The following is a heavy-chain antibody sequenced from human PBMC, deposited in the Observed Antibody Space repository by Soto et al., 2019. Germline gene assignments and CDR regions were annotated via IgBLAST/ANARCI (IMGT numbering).Heavy chain of an antibody. CDR3: VKDKKYDILSAWDALDI. Sequence: GWGRRLCRAAPGFTFYNYSMTWVRPAPGKGVEWVAAVSGGGGGTYYADPVKGRFTISRDNSKNTLHLQMNNLRAEDTAIYYCVKDKKYDILSAWDALDIWGHGTLVTVSS. CDR1: GFTFYNYS. CDR2: VSGGGGGT. D-gene: IGHD3-9*01. V-gene: IGHV3-23*01. J-gene: IGHJ3*02.